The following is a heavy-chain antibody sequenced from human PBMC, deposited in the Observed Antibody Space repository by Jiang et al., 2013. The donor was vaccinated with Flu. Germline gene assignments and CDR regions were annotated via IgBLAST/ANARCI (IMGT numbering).Heavy chain of an antibody. D-gene: IGHD4-17*01. CDR3: ARGRGXYSYGPDY. CDR2: IYYSGST. Sequence: GSGLVKPSQTLSLTCSVSGGSIRSGGYYWSWIRQNPGKGLEWIGYIYYSGSTYYNPSLKSRVTISVDTSKNQFSLKLSSVTAADTAVYYCARGRGXYSYGPDYVGPGTLVTVSS. CDR1: GGSIRSGGYY. J-gene: IGHJ4*03. V-gene: IGHV4-31*03.